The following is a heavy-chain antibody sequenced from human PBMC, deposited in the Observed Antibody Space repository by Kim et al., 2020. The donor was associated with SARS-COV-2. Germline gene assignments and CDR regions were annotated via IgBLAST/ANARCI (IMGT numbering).Heavy chain of an antibody. J-gene: IGHJ4*02. V-gene: IGHV1-2*06. CDR2: INPNSGGT. CDR1: GYTFTGYY. Sequence: ASVKVSCKASGYTFTGYYMHWVRQAPGQGLEWMGRINPNSGGTNYAQKFQGRVTMTRDTSISTAYMELSRLRSDDTAVYYCARGIDLETIIAVAGTCVGGDYWGQGTLVTVSS. D-gene: IGHD6-19*01. CDR3: ARGIDLETIIAVAGTCVGGDY.